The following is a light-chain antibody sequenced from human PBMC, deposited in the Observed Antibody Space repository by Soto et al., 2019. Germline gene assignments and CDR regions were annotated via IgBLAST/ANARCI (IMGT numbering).Light chain of an antibody. CDR2: GAS. V-gene: IGKV3-15*01. Sequence: DMGITQSPATLSVSPGERATLSCRASQSVSSSLAWYQQKPGRSPRLLIYGASTRAIGIPARFSGSGSGAEFTLTISSLQSEDFAVYYCLQYNNWWTFGQGTKVDIK. J-gene: IGKJ1*01. CDR1: QSVSSS. CDR3: LQYNNWWT.